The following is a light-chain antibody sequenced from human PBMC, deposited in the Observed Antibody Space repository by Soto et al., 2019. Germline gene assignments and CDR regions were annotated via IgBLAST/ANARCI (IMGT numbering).Light chain of an antibody. Sequence: QSVLTQPRSVSRSPGQSVTISCTGTSSDVGGYNSVSWYQQHPGKVPKLMIYDVNKRPSGVPDRFSGSKSGNTASLTISGLQAEDEADYYCCSYAGSYTYVFGSGTKVTVL. V-gene: IGLV2-11*01. CDR1: SSDVGGYNS. CDR3: CSYAGSYTYV. J-gene: IGLJ1*01. CDR2: DVN.